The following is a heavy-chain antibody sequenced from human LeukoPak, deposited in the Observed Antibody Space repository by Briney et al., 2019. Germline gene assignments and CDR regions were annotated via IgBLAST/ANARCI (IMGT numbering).Heavy chain of an antibody. CDR1: GYSISSGYY. Sequence: SSETLSLTCTVSGYSISSGYYWGWIRQPPGKGLEWIGSIYHSGSTYYNPSLKSRVTISVDTSKNQFSLKLSSVTAADTAVYYCARAGGSGYYTSDFFDYWGQGTLVTVSS. CDR2: IYHSGST. CDR3: ARAGGSGYYTSDFFDY. J-gene: IGHJ4*02. V-gene: IGHV4-38-2*02. D-gene: IGHD3-3*01.